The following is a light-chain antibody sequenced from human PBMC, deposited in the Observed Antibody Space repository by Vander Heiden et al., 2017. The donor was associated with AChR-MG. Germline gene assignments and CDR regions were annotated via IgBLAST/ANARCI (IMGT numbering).Light chain of an antibody. Sequence: DIQMTQSPSSVSASVGDRVTITCRASQEISSWLAWYQQRPGKAPKVLIFGASTLQSGVPPRFNGSASGTDFTLTINSLQPEDVATYYCQQSHSVPLTFGGGTRVEIK. J-gene: IGKJ4*01. CDR3: QQSHSVPLT. V-gene: IGKV1-12*01. CDR2: GAS. CDR1: QEISSW.